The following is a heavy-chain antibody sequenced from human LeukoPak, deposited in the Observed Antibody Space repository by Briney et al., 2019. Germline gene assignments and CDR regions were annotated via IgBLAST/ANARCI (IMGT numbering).Heavy chain of an antibody. V-gene: IGHV3-30*03. Sequence: GGSLRLSCAASGFTFSSYGMHWVRQAPGKGLEWVAVISYDGSNKYYADSVKGRFTISRDNSKNTLYLQMNSLRAEDTAVYYCARSLGELSLYFDYWGQGTLVTVSS. J-gene: IGHJ4*02. CDR3: ARSLGELSLYFDY. D-gene: IGHD3-16*02. CDR1: GFTFSSYG. CDR2: ISYDGSNK.